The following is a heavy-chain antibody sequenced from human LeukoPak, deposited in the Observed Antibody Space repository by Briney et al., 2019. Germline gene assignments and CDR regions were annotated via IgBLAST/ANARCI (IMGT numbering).Heavy chain of an antibody. Sequence: GGSLRLSCAASGFTFSSYSMNWVRQAPGKGLEWVSSISSSSSYIYYADSVKGRFTISRDNAKNSLYLQMNSLRAEDTAVYYCARDGLTSMIVVGSPFDIWGQGTMVTVSS. CDR1: GFTFSSYS. V-gene: IGHV3-21*01. D-gene: IGHD3-22*01. CDR3: ARDGLTSMIVVGSPFDI. CDR2: ISSSSSYI. J-gene: IGHJ3*02.